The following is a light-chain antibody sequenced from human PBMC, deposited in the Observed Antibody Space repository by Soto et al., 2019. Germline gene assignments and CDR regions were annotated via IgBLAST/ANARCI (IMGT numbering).Light chain of an antibody. J-gene: IGKJ4*01. CDR3: QQYYGTPCT. CDR2: WAY. Sequence: DIVMTQSPASLAVSLGERATIKCRSSQSVYYKSTKTNYLGWYQQKPGQPPKLLIYWAYTRECGVPYRFSGSGSGTDFTLHITSLQAEDVEVYYCQQYYGTPCTFGGGTKVEIK. CDR1: QSVYYKSTKTNY. V-gene: IGKV4-1*01.